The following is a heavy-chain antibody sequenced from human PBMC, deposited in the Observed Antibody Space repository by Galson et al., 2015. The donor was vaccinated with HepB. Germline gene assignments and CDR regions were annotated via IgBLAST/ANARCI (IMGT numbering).Heavy chain of an antibody. CDR2: INAGNGNT. J-gene: IGHJ4*02. V-gene: IGHV1-3*01. Sequence: SVKVSCKASGYTFTSYAMHWVRQAPGQRLEWMGWINAGNGNTKYSQKFQGRVTITRDTSASTAYMELSSLRSEDTAVYYCARAGSRSGKQQLVLDPHITGTTFDYWGQGTLVTVSS. CDR3: ARAGSRSGKQQLVLDPHITGTTFDY. CDR1: GYTFTSYA. D-gene: IGHD1-20*01.